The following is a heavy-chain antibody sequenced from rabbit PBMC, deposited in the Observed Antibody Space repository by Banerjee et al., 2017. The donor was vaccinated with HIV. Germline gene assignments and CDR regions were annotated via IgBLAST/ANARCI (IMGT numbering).Heavy chain of an antibody. CDR3: ARDGGSIVYGDGFDL. V-gene: IGHV1S45*01. CDR1: GFSFSSGYD. D-gene: IGHD1-1*01. J-gene: IGHJ4*01. CDR2: IYTVSSGSS. Sequence: QEQLEESGGDLVKPGASLTLTCTASGFSFSSGYDMCWVRQAPGKGLEWIACIYTVSSGSSKYASWAKGRFTISKTSSTTVTLQMTSLTAADTATYLCARDGGSIVYGDGFDLWGQGTLAPS.